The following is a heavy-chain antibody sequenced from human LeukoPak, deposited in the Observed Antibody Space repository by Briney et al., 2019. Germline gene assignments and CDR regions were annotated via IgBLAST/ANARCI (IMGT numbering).Heavy chain of an antibody. J-gene: IGHJ4*02. V-gene: IGHV4-59*08. CDR3: ARHYDSSGYWYYFDY. D-gene: IGHD3-22*01. Sequence: PSETLSLTCTVSGGSISSSYWSWIRQPPGKGLEWIGYIYYSGSTNYNPSLKSRVTISVDTSKNQFSLKLSSVTAADTAVHYCARHYDSSGYWYYFDYWGQGTLVTVSS. CDR1: GGSISSSY. CDR2: IYYSGST.